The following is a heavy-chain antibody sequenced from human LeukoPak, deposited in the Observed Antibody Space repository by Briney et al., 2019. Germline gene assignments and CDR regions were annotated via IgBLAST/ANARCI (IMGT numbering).Heavy chain of an antibody. J-gene: IGHJ6*03. V-gene: IGHV4-59*11. CDR3: GRDALVGYFSYYYMDV. CDR1: GGSISSHY. CDR2: IPNSGST. D-gene: IGHD2-15*01. Sequence: SETLSLTCTVSGGSISSHYWTWIPQSPGKGLEWIGDIPNSGSTSYNPSLKSRVTISIDTSKNQFSLKLSSVTAADTAVYYCGRDALVGYFSYYYMDVWGKGTTVTVSS.